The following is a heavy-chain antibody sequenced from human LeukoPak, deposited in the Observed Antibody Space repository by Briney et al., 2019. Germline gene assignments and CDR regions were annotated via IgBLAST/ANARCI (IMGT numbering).Heavy chain of an antibody. J-gene: IGHJ6*04. V-gene: IGHV3-11*04. D-gene: IGHD3-10*02. CDR1: GFTFSGYY. Sequence: PGGSLRLSCAASGFTFSGYYMAWIRQAPGKGLEWISYNGNIATTIHYADSVKGRFTISRDNAKNSLYLQMNSLRAEDTAVYYCAELGITMIGGVWGKGTTVTISS. CDR2: NGNIATTI. CDR3: AELGITMIGGV.